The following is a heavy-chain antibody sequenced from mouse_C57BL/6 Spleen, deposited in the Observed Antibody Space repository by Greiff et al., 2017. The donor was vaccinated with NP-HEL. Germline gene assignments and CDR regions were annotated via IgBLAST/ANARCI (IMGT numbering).Heavy chain of an antibody. CDR3: ARGGAQATGFDY. CDR2: IDPSDSYT. Sequence: VQLQQSGAELVRPGTSVKLSCKASGYTFTSYWMHWVKQRPGQGLEWIGVIDPSDSYTNYNQKFKGKATLTVDTSSSTAYMQLSSLTSEDSAVYYCARGGAQATGFDYWGQGTTLTVSS. J-gene: IGHJ2*01. V-gene: IGHV1-59*01. D-gene: IGHD3-2*02. CDR1: GYTFTSYW.